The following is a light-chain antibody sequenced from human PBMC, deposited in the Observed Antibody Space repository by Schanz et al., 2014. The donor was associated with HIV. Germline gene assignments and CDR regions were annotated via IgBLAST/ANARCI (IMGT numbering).Light chain of an antibody. CDR3: CSYAGTSTFVV. Sequence: QSALTQPASMSGSPGQSITISCTGTSSDVGSYNLVSWYQQHPGKAPKLMIYEVSKRPSGVSNRFSGSKSGNTASLTFSGLQAEDEADYYCCSYAGTSTFVVFGGGTKLTVL. CDR2: EVS. CDR1: SSDVGSYNL. V-gene: IGLV2-23*02. J-gene: IGLJ2*01.